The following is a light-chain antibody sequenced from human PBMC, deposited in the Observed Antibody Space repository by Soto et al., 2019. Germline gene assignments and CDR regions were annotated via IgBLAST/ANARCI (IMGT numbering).Light chain of an antibody. CDR3: SSYTSSSTYVV. J-gene: IGLJ2*01. CDR2: EVS. CDR1: SSDVGGYNH. Sequence: QSALTQPASVSGSPGQSITISCTGTSSDVGGYNHVSWYQQHPGKAPKLIIYEVSNRPSGVSNRFSGSKSGNTASLTISGLQAEDEADYYCSSYTSSSTYVVFGGGTKLTVL. V-gene: IGLV2-14*01.